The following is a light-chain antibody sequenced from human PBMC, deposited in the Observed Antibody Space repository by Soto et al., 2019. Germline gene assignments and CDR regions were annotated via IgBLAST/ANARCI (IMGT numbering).Light chain of an antibody. CDR3: SSYTSVNLYV. Sequence: QSVLTQPASVSGSPGRSISISCTGARSDVGGYKHVSWYQQHPGKVPRLIIFDVSSRPSGVSHRFSGSKSGDTASLTISGLQAEDEADYYCSSYTSVNLYVFGTGTKVTVL. V-gene: IGLV2-14*03. CDR1: RSDVGGYKH. J-gene: IGLJ1*01. CDR2: DVS.